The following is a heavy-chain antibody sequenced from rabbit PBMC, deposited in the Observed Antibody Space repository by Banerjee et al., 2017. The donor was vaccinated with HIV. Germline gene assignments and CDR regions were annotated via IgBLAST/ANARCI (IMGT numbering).Heavy chain of an antibody. J-gene: IGHJ4*01. CDR1: GLDFSSGYW. CDR2: IWSGDSST. D-gene: IGHD4-1*01. Sequence: EESGGDLVQPEGSLTLTCKASGLDFSSGYWICWVRQAPGKGPEWIACIWSGDSSTHYASWAKGRFTISKTSSTTVTLQMTSLTAADTATYFCARDLAGVTGWNFGLWGPGTLVTVS. CDR3: ARDLAGVTGWNFGL. V-gene: IGHV1S45*01.